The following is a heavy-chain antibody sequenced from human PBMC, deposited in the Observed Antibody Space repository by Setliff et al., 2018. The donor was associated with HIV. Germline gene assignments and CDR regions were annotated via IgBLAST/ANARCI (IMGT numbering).Heavy chain of an antibody. Sequence: KTSETLSLTCAVSGFSINSGYYWGWIRQPPGKGLEWIGSIYQTGTTYYNPSLKSRVTISVDTSQNQFSLRLSSVTAADTAVYYCARGSGRFCSGGRCSAFDYWGQGTLVTVSS. D-gene: IGHD2-15*01. CDR2: IYQTGTT. CDR1: GFSINSGYY. CDR3: ARGSGRFCSGGRCSAFDY. J-gene: IGHJ4*02. V-gene: IGHV4-38-2*01.